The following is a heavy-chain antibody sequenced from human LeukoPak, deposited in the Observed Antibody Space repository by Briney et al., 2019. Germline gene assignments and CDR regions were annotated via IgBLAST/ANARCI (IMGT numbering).Heavy chain of an antibody. CDR2: INSSGSAI. D-gene: IGHD6-6*01. V-gene: IGHV3-48*03. Sequence: PGGSLRLSCAASGFTFSSYEMNWVRQAPGKGLEWVSYINSSGSAIYYADSVKGRFTISRDNAKNSLYLQMNSLRVEDTAVYYCARDLLTIKYNSPDSWGQGTLVTVSS. CDR3: ARDLLTIKYNSPDS. J-gene: IGHJ5*01. CDR1: GFTFSSYE.